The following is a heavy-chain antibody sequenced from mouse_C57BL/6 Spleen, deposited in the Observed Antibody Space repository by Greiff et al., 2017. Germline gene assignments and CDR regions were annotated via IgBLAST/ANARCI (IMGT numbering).Heavy chain of an antibody. D-gene: IGHD2-3*01. J-gene: IGHJ2*01. CDR1: GYTFTSYW. Sequence: QVQLQQPGAELVRPGSSVKLSCKASGYTFTSYWMHWVKQRPIQGLEWIGNIDPSDSETHYNQKFKDKATLTVDKSSSTAYMQLSSLTSEDSAVYYCARGLYDGHYFDYWGQGTTLTVSS. V-gene: IGHV1-52*01. CDR3: ARGLYDGHYFDY. CDR2: IDPSDSET.